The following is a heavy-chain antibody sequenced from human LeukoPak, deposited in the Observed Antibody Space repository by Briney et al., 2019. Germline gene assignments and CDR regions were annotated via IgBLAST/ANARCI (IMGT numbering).Heavy chain of an antibody. CDR2: INPNSGGT. Sequence: ASVKVSCKASGYTFTGYYMHWVRQAPGQRLEWMGWINPNSGGTNYAQKFQGRVTMTRDTSISTAYMELSRLRSDDTAVYYCARVVHYYYYMDVWGKGTTVTVSS. V-gene: IGHV1-2*02. CDR1: GYTFTGYY. J-gene: IGHJ6*03. CDR3: ARVVHYYYYMDV.